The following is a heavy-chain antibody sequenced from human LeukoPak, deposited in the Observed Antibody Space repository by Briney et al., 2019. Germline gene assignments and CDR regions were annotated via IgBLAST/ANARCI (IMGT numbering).Heavy chain of an antibody. J-gene: IGHJ6*03. V-gene: IGHV1-2*02. Sequence: GASVKVSCKASGYTFIGYYMHWVRQAPGQGLEWMGWINPNSGGTNYAQKFQGRVTMTRDTSISTAYMELSRLRSDDTAVYYCARGDLVVPAALYYYYYMDVWGKGTTVTVSS. D-gene: IGHD2-2*01. CDR3: ARGDLVVPAALYYYYYMDV. CDR1: GYTFIGYY. CDR2: INPNSGGT.